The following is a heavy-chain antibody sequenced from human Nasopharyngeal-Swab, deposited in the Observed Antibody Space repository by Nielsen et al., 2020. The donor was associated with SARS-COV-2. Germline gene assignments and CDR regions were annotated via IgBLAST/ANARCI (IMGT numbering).Heavy chain of an antibody. CDR2: TYYSGST. V-gene: IGHV4-31*03. CDR1: GGSLSSGGYY. J-gene: IGHJ5*02. Sequence: SETLSLTCTVSGGSLSSGGYYWSWIRQHPGKGLEWIGYTYYSGSTYYNPSLKSRVTIPVATSKNPFSLKLRSVTAADTAVYYCARVIVGATWWFDPWGQGTLVTVSS. CDR3: ARVIVGATWWFDP. D-gene: IGHD1-26*01.